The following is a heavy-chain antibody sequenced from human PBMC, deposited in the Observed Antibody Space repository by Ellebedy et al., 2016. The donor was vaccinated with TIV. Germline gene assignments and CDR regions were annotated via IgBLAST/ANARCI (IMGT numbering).Heavy chain of an antibody. Sequence: AASVKVSCKASGGTFSSYAISWVRQAPGQGLEWMGRIIPIFGIPNYAQKFQGRVTINAAKSTSTAYMKLNSLRSEDTAVYYCERDRGGVGATNGFDYWGQGTLVTVSS. J-gene: IGHJ4*02. CDR3: ERDRGGVGATNGFDY. D-gene: IGHD1-26*01. CDR1: GGTFSSYA. V-gene: IGHV1-69*04. CDR2: IIPIFGIP.